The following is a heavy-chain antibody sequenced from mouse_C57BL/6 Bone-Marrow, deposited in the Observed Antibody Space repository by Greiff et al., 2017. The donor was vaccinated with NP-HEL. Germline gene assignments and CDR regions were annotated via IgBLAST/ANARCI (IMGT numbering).Heavy chain of an antibody. D-gene: IGHD1-1*01. CDR3: ARRFYYYGSSYGYYFDY. Sequence: EVKLMESGGDLVKPGGSLKLSCAASGFTFSSYGMSWVRQTPDKRLEWVATISSGGSYTYYPDSVKGRFPISRDNAKNTLYLQMSSLKSEDTAMYYCARRFYYYGSSYGYYFDYWGQGTTLTVSS. J-gene: IGHJ2*01. CDR1: GFTFSSYG. V-gene: IGHV5-6*02. CDR2: ISSGGSYT.